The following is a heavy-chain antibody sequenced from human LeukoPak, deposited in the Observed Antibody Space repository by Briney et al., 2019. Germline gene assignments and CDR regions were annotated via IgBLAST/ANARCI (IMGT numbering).Heavy chain of an antibody. CDR2: IRYNGNNQ. CDR1: GFTFNNYG. Sequence: GGSLRLSCAASGFTFNNYGMHWVRQAPGKGLEWVAFIRYNGNNQYYADSVKGRFTISRDNSKNTLYLQMNSLKGDDTAVYYCAKDSSFYYIDVWGKGTTVIISS. CDR3: AKDSSFYYIDV. D-gene: IGHD6-6*01. V-gene: IGHV3-30*02. J-gene: IGHJ6*03.